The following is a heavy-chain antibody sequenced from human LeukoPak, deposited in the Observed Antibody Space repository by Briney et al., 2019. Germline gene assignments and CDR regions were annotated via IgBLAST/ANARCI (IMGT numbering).Heavy chain of an antibody. CDR2: ISGSGTTT. CDR1: GFTFSNYA. J-gene: IGHJ4*02. V-gene: IGHV3-23*01. D-gene: IGHD5-24*01. Sequence: GASLRLSCAASGFTFSNYAMTWVRQTPGKGLEWVASISGSGTTTFYADSVKGRFTISRDNSKNTLYLQMNTLRAEDTAVYYCARGHGYNYFDYWGQGTLVTVSS. CDR3: ARGHGYNYFDY.